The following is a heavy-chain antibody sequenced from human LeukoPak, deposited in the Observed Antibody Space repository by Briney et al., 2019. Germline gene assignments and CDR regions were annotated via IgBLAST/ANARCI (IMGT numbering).Heavy chain of an antibody. CDR1: GFTFSSYA. CDR2: ISGSGGST. D-gene: IGHD3-22*01. Sequence: GGSLRLSCAASGFTFSSYAMSWVRQAPGKGLEWVSAISGSGGSTYYADSVKGRFTISRDNSKNTLYLQMNSLRAEDTAVYYCAKVYSDYYDSSGRKGFDYWGQGTLVTVSS. CDR3: AKVYSDYYDSSGRKGFDY. V-gene: IGHV3-23*01. J-gene: IGHJ4*02.